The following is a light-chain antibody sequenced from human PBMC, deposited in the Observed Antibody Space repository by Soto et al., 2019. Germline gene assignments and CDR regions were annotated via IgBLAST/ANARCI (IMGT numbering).Light chain of an antibody. J-gene: IGKJ5*01. CDR3: QQRSKWPYT. Sequence: EIVLTHSPATLSLSPCERATLSFRASQSVSSYLAWYQQKPGQAPRLLIYEASNRATGIPARFSGSGSGTDFTLTISSQEPEDFAVYYCQQRSKWPYTFGQGTRLEIK. V-gene: IGKV3-11*01. CDR2: EAS. CDR1: QSVSSY.